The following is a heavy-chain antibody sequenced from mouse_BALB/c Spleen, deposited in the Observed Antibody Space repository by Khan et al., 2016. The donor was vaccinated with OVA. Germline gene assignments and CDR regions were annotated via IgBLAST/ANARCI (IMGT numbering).Heavy chain of an antibody. CDR1: GYTFTSYT. CDR2: INPSSGYT. D-gene: IGHD2-14*01. CDR3: AGDGAYYRNDGWFAY. J-gene: IGHJ3*01. Sequence: QVQLKQSGAELARPGASVKMSCKASGYTFTSYTIHWIKQRPGQGLEWIGYINPSSGYTNYNQKFKDKATLTADKSATTAYMQLSSLTSDDSAVYYCAGDGAYYRNDGWFAYWGQGTLVTVSA. V-gene: IGHV1-4*01.